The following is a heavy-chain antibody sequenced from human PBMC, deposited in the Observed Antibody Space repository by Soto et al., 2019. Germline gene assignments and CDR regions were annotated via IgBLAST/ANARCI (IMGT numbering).Heavy chain of an antibody. CDR1: GLTITGKKY. J-gene: IGHJ3*02. V-gene: IGHV3-53*01. D-gene: IGHD2-15*01. CDR2: LYDVDGT. CDR3: ATWLLREHAYDI. Sequence: HSWGSLRLSCAALGLTITGKKYMSWVRQAPGRGLEWVSALYDVDGTYYADSVKGRCTISRDSSKTIVFLQMTNLGPDDTAVYYCATWLLREHAYDIWGLGTTVTVSS.